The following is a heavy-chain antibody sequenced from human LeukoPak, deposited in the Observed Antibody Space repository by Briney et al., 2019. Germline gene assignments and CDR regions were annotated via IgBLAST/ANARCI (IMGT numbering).Heavy chain of an antibody. V-gene: IGHV3-23*01. CDR2: ISGSGGST. CDR1: GFTFASYA. Sequence: GGSLRLSCAAPGFTFASYAMSWVRQAPGKGLEWVSIISGSGGSTYYVDSVKGRFTISRDSSKNTLYLQMNSLRAEDTAVYYCAKHQNKGFDYWGQGTLVTVSS. J-gene: IGHJ4*02. CDR3: AKHQNKGFDY.